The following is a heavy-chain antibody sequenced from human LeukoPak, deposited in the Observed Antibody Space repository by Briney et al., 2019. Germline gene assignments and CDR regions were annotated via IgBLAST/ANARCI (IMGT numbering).Heavy chain of an antibody. CDR1: GFTFSSYA. D-gene: IGHD2-21*02. V-gene: IGHV3-30-3*01. CDR2: ISYDGSNK. J-gene: IGHJ3*02. Sequence: GGSLRLSCAASGFTFSSYAMHWVRQAPGKGLEWVAVISYDGSNKYYADSVKGRFTISRDNSKNTLYLQMNSLRAEDTAVYYCARTYCGGDCYDAFDIWGQGTMVTVSS. CDR3: ARTYCGGDCYDAFDI.